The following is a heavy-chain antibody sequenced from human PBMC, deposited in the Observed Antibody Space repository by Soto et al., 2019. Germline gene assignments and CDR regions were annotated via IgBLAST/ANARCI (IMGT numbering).Heavy chain of an antibody. CDR1: GFTFSSYS. V-gene: IGHV3-21*01. D-gene: IGHD3-22*01. CDR3: TRPLHYYDGSGYYAY. Sequence: EVQLVESGGGLVKPGGSLRLSCAASGFTFSSYSMNWVRQATGKGLEWVSSISTSSSYIYYAVSVKGRFTISRDNAKNSLYLQMNSLRAEDTAVYYCTRPLHYYDGSGYYAYWGQGTLVTVSS. CDR2: ISTSSSYI. J-gene: IGHJ4*02.